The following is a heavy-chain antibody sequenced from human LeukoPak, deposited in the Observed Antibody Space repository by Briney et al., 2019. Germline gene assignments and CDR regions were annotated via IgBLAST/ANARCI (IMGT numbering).Heavy chain of an antibody. Sequence: ASVKVSCKASGYTFTSYYMHWVRQAPGQGLEWMGIINPSGGSTSYAQKFQGRVTITADKSTITAYMELSSLRSEDTAVYYCARGSYGYSYGYDWGQGTLVTVSS. CDR2: INPSGGST. V-gene: IGHV1-46*01. J-gene: IGHJ4*02. D-gene: IGHD5-18*01. CDR1: GYTFTSYY. CDR3: ARGSYGYSYGYD.